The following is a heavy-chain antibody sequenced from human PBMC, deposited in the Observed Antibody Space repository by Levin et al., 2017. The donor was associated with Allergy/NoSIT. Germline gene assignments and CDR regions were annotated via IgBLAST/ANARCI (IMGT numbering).Heavy chain of an antibody. CDR2: INHSGST. V-gene: IGHV4-34*01. J-gene: IGHJ4*02. Sequence: PSETLSLTCAVYGGSFSGYYWSWIRQPPGKGLEWIGEINHSGSTNYNPSLKSRVTISVDTSKNQFSLKLSSVTAADTAVYYCARGVCGDRYCSGGSCYPDWGQGTLVTVSS. D-gene: IGHD2-15*01. CDR1: GGSFSGYY. CDR3: ARGVCGDRYCSGGSCYPD.